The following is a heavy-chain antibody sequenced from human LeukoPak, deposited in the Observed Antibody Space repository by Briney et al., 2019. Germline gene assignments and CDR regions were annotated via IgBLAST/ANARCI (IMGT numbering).Heavy chain of an antibody. CDR2: INPNSGGT. V-gene: IGHV1-2*06. J-gene: IGHJ4*02. CDR1: GYTFTGYY. Sequence: GASVRVSCKASGYTFTGYYMHWVRQAPGQGLEWMGRINPNSGGTNYAQKFQGRVTMTRNTSISTAYMELSRLRSDDTAVYYCARVGRTRKLFDYWGQGTLVTVSS. CDR3: ARVGRTRKLFDY. D-gene: IGHD1-14*01.